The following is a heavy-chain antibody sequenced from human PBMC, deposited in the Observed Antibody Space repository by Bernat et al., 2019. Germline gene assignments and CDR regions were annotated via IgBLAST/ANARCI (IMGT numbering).Heavy chain of an antibody. CDR3: AKDMSYGDYGAGAFDI. D-gene: IGHD4-17*01. CDR2: ISWNSGSI. Sequence: EVQLVESGGGLVQPGRSLRLSCAASGFTFDDYAMHWVRQAPGKGLEWVSGISWNSGSIGYADSVKGRFTISRDNAKNSLYLQMNSLRAEDTALYYCAKDMSYGDYGAGAFDIWGQGTMVTVSS. V-gene: IGHV3-9*01. J-gene: IGHJ3*02. CDR1: GFTFDDYA.